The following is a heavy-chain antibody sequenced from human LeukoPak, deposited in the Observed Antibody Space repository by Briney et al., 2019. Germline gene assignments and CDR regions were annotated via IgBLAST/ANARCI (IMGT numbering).Heavy chain of an antibody. V-gene: IGHV3-23*01. J-gene: IGHJ4*02. D-gene: IGHD6-13*01. CDR3: TRAAPYGTSWYGKNDY. CDR1: GFTLSSYP. CDR2: FVRGST. Sequence: GGSLRLSCAASGFTLSSYPMNWVRQAPGKGLEWVSTFVRGSTYYADTVQGRFTISRDSSKNALYLQMNSLRADDTALYFCTRAAPYGTSWYGKNDYWGQGTLVAVSS.